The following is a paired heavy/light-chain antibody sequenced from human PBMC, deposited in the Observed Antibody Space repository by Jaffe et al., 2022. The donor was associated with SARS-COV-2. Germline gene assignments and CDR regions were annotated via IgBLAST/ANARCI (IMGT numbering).Heavy chain of an antibody. CDR3: ARHQGSGRFFDI. V-gene: IGHV5-51*01. CDR1: GYKFANYW. Sequence: EVQFVQSGAEVKAPGESLKISCKGSGYKFANYWIVWVRQTPGKGLELMGMIYLDDSDTRYNPSFQGQVIISADKSISTAYLQWSSLKASDSGMFYCARHQGSGRFFDIWGQGTIVTVSS. D-gene: IGHD1-26*01. J-gene: IGHJ3*02. CDR2: IYLDDSDT.
Light chain of an antibody. CDR2: GAS. CDR1: QSVSSK. CDR3: QHYNNWGT. V-gene: IGKV3-15*01. Sequence: EIVMTQSPATLSASPGERATLSCRASQSVSSKLAWYQQKPGQAPRLLIYGASTRATGIPARFSGSGSGTEFTLTISSLQSEDFAVYYCQHYNNWGTFGQGTKVEIK. J-gene: IGKJ1*01.